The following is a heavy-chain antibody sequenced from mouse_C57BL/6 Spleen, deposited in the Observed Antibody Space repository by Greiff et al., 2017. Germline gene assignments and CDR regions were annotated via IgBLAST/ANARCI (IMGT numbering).Heavy chain of an antibody. CDR1: GYTFTDYN. J-gene: IGHJ4*01. V-gene: IGHV1-22*01. CDR2: INPNNGGT. CDR3: ARGDYDGDYYAMDY. Sequence: DVQLQESGPELVKPGASVKMSCKASGYTFTDYNMHWVKQSHGKSLEWIGYINPNNGGTSYNQKFKGKATLTVNKSSSTAYMELRSLTSEDSAVYDCARGDYDGDYYAMDYWGQGTSVTVSS. D-gene: IGHD2-4*01.